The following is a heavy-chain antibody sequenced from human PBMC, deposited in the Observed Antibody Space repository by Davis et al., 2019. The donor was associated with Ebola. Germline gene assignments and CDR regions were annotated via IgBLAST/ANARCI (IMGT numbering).Heavy chain of an antibody. CDR1: GFTFSSYS. Sequence: PGGSLRLSCAASGFTFSSYSMNWVRQAPGKGLEWVSSISSSSSYIYYADSVKGRFTISRDNAKNSLYLQMNSLRAEDTAVYYCARETPELVTSFDPWGQGTLVTVSS. CDR2: ISSSSSYI. J-gene: IGHJ5*02. D-gene: IGHD1-14*01. CDR3: ARETPELVTSFDP. V-gene: IGHV3-21*01.